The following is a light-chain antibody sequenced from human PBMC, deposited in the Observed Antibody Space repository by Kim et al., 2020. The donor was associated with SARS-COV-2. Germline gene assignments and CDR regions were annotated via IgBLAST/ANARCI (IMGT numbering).Light chain of an antibody. J-gene: IGKJ1*01. Sequence: SASVGNIVTITCRASQSVGDRLAWYQQKPGKAPKLLIYEASTLQSGVPSRFSGSGSGTEFTLTISSLQPDDFATYYCQQFKTYATFGQGTKVDIK. V-gene: IGKV1-5*03. CDR2: EAS. CDR3: QQFKTYAT. CDR1: QSVGDR.